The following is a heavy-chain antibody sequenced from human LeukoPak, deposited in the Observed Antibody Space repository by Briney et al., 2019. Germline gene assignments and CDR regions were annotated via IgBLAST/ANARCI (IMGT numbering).Heavy chain of an antibody. CDR3: ARDGSFDWLDYYYYGMDV. CDR2: ISYDGSNK. V-gene: IGHV3-30-3*01. Sequence: PGGSLRLSCAASGFTFSSYAMHWVRQAPGKGLEWVAVISYDGSNKYYADSVKGRFTISRDNSKNTLYLQMNSLRAEDTAVYYCARDGSFDWLDYYYYGMDVWGQGTTVTVSS. D-gene: IGHD3-9*01. CDR1: GFTFSSYA. J-gene: IGHJ6*02.